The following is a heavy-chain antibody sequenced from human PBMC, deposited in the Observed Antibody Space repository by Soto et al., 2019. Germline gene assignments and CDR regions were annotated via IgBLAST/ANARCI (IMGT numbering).Heavy chain of an antibody. J-gene: IGHJ6*03. D-gene: IGHD2-2*02. CDR1: GFTFTSSA. Sequence: ASVKVSCKASGFTFTSSAMQWVRQARGQRLEWIGWIVVGSGNTNYAQKFQERVTITRDMSTSTAYMELSSLRSEDTAVYYCAAGSSTSCYKGETTCYYYMDVWGKGTTVTVSS. CDR2: IVVGSGNT. V-gene: IGHV1-58*02. CDR3: AAGSSTSCYKGETTCYYYMDV.